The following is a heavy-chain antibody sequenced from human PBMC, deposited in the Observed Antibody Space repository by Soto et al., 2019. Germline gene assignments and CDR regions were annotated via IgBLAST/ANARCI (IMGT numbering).Heavy chain of an antibody. V-gene: IGHV1-18*04. CDR2: ISGKNGNT. J-gene: IGHJ6*02. CDR3: XXXSSSIVVVPDYGMDV. D-gene: IGHD2-15*01. CDR1: GYTFISHG. Sequence: QVQLVQSGVEVKKPGASVKVSCKASGYTFISHGISWVRQAPGQGLEWMGWISGKNGNTNYAQKLQGRVTLTTDTSTSTAYMELRSLRSDDTAVYYCXXXSSSIVVVPDYGMDVWGQGTTVTVSS.